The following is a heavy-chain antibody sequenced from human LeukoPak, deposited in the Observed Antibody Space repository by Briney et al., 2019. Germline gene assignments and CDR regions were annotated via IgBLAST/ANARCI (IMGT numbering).Heavy chain of an antibody. D-gene: IGHD3-22*01. CDR3: ARIPVTMIVVASDAFDI. CDR1: GGSISSGGYY. CDR2: IYYSGCT. Sequence: PSQTLSLTCTVSGGSISSGGYYWTWIRQHPGKGLEWIGYIYYSGCTSYNPSLKSRVTISLDTSKNHFSLKLSSVTAADTAVYYCARIPVTMIVVASDAFDIWGQGTMVTVSS. J-gene: IGHJ3*02. V-gene: IGHV4-31*03.